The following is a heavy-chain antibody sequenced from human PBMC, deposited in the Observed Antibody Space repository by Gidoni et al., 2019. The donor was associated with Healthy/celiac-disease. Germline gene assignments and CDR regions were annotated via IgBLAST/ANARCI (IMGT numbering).Heavy chain of an antibody. Sequence: QVQLVQSGAEVKKPGASVKVSCKASGYTFTSYGISWVRQAPGQGLEWMGWISAYNGNTNYAQKLQGRVTMTTDTSTSTAYMELRSLRSDDTAVYYCARVLSVTIFGVVMVRRFDPWGQGTLVTVSS. J-gene: IGHJ5*02. CDR2: ISAYNGNT. V-gene: IGHV1-18*01. CDR1: GYTFTSYG. D-gene: IGHD3-3*01. CDR3: ARVLSVTIFGVVMVRRFDP.